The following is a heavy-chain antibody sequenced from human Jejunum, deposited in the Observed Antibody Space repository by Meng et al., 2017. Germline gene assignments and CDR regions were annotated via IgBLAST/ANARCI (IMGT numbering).Heavy chain of an antibody. CDR1: GDSVSSNSAA. J-gene: IGHJ4*02. Sequence: QDLLQQSGPGLVKPPQTLSPTCAIAGDSVSSNSAAWSWIRQSPSRGLEWLGRTYYRSKWYNDYAISVKGRITINPDTSKNQFSLQLNSVTPEDTAVYYCAYERTNSYYFNYWGQGTLVTVSS. CDR3: AYERTNSYYFNY. D-gene: IGHD2-8*01. V-gene: IGHV6-1*01. CDR2: TYYRSKWYN.